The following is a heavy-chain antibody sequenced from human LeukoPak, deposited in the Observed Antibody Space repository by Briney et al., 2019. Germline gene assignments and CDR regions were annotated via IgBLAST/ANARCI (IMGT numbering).Heavy chain of an antibody. V-gene: IGHV1-2*02. CDR3: ARERSYSGSPGAFDI. Sequence: ASVKASCKASGYTFTGYYMHWVRQAPGQGLEWMGWINPNSGGTNYAQKFQGRVTMTRDTSISTAYMELSRLRSDDTAVYYCARERSYSGSPGAFDIWGQGTMVTVSS. CDR2: INPNSGGT. J-gene: IGHJ3*02. D-gene: IGHD1-26*01. CDR1: GYTFTGYY.